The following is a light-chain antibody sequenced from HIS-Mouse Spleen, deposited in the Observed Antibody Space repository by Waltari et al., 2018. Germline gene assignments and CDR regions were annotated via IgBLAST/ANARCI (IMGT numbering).Light chain of an antibody. CDR2: EDS. CDR3: YSTDSSGNHRV. V-gene: IGLV3-10*01. Sequence: SYELTQPPSVSVSPGQTARITCSGDAFPKQYVSWYQPKSGQAPVLVIYEDSKRPSGLPAGFSGSSSGTMATLTISGAQVEDEADYYCYSTDSSGNHRVFGGGTKLTVL. CDR1: AFPKQY. J-gene: IGLJ2*01.